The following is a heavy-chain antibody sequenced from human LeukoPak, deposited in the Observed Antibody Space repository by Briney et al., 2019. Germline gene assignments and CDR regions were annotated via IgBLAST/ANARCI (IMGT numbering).Heavy chain of an antibody. D-gene: IGHD3-22*01. V-gene: IGHV1-8*01. J-gene: IGHJ2*01. CDR2: ANPGSGNT. Sequence: GASVKVSCKASGYTFTSYEINWVRQATGQGLEWMGRANPGSGNTGYAQKFRGRVTMTRDTSITTAYMELSSLRSEDTAVYYCARDYYYDTSGHRSGYFDLWGRGTLVTVSS. CDR3: ARDYYYDTSGHRSGYFDL. CDR1: GYTFTSYE.